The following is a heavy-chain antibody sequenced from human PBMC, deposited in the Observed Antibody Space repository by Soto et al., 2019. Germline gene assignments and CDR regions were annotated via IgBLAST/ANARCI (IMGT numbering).Heavy chain of an antibody. CDR2: IVPIFGTT. V-gene: IGHV1-69*12. CDR3: ARVVAVASIYNYHVLDV. Sequence: QVQLVQSGAELKKPGSSVKVSCKASGGTFSNYAISWVRQAPGQGLEWMGGIVPIFGTTFYTRTFQDRATLIAEGSTTTAYLELSSLRSDDTAIYYCARVVAVASIYNYHVLDVWGQGTAVSVSS. CDR1: GGTFSNYA. J-gene: IGHJ6*02. D-gene: IGHD6-19*01.